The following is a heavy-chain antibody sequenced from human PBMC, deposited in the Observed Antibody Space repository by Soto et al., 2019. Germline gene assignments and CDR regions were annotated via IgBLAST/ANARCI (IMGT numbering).Heavy chain of an antibody. CDR3: AREAGGRNIAEVLLDP. J-gene: IGHJ5*02. D-gene: IGHD2-21*01. CDR2: INPKNGDT. Sequence: GGSVKVSCKTSGDFFSDYHMHWVRKAPGQWLECMGWINPKNGDTNYAQKFQDRVTMTRDTSISTVYIELSRLTSDDTAVYYCAREAGGRNIAEVLLDPWGKGTLVAVSS. V-gene: IGHV1-2*02. CDR1: GDFFSDYH.